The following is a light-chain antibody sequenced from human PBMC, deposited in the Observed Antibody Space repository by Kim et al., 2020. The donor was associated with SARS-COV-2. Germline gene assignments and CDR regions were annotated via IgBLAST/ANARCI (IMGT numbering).Light chain of an antibody. Sequence: SYELTQPPSVSVSPGQTASITCSGDKLGDKYACWYQQKPGQSPVLVIYQDSKRPSGIPERFSGSNSGNTATLTISGTQAMDEADYYCQAWDSSTYVCGTG. CDR1: KLGDKY. CDR2: QDS. CDR3: QAWDSSTYV. V-gene: IGLV3-1*01. J-gene: IGLJ1*01.